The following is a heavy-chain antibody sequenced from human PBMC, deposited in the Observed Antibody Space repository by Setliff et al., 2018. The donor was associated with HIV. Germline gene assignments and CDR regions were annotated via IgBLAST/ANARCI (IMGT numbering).Heavy chain of an antibody. CDR2: IYSGGST. CDR1: GFTVSSNY. D-gene: IGHD3-22*01. J-gene: IGHJ4*02. V-gene: IGHV3-53*01. CDR3: ATTDDSSLSYYFNY. Sequence: PGGSLRLSCAASGFTVSSNYMSWVRQAPGKGLEWVSVIYSGGSTYYADSVKGRFTISRDNSKNTLYLQMNSLRAEDTAVYYCATTDDSSLSYYFNYWGQGPLVTVSS.